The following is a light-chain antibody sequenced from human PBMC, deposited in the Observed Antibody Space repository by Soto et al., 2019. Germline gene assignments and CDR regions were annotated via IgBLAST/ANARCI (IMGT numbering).Light chain of an antibody. J-gene: IGLJ3*02. Sequence: QSALTQPASVSGSPGQSIAISCTGTSSDVGKYSYVSWFQQYPGNAPKLMIYEVSNRPSGVSNRFSGSKAGTTASLTISGLQGEDEADYYCSSFTTSSTGVFGGGTKLTVL. CDR1: SSDVGKYSY. CDR2: EVS. CDR3: SSFTTSSTGV. V-gene: IGLV2-14*01.